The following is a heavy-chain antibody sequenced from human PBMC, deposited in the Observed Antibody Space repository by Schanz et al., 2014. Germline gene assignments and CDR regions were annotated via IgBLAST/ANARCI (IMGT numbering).Heavy chain of an antibody. CDR3: AREQIMAAAGLVDY. CDR2: IWNNGVTK. J-gene: IGHJ4*01. D-gene: IGHD6-13*01. Sequence: EGQLAESGGGLVQPGRSLRLSCTASGFTFSDYAMSWFRQPAGKGLEWVAVIWNNGVTKYYADSVKGRFTISRDNAKNSLYLQMNSLRAEDTAVYYCAREQIMAAAGLVDYWGHGTLVTVSS. CDR1: GFTFSDYA. V-gene: IGHV3-48*03.